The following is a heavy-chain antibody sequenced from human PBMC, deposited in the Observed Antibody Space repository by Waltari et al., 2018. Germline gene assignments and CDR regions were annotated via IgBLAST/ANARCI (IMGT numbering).Heavy chain of an antibody. D-gene: IGHD3-9*01. V-gene: IGHV3-9*01. Sequence: EVQLVESGGGLVQPGRSLRLSCAASGFTFDDYAMPWVRQAPGKGVEWVSGISWNSGSICYADSVKGRFTISRDNAKNSLYLQMNSLRAEDTALYYCAKDNWLSTRYFDYWGQGTLVTVSS. CDR2: ISWNSGSI. J-gene: IGHJ4*02. CDR1: GFTFDDYA. CDR3: AKDNWLSTRYFDY.